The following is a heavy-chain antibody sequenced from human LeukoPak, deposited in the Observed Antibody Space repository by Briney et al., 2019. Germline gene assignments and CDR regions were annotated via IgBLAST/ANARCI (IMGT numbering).Heavy chain of an antibody. V-gene: IGHV1-2*02. J-gene: IGHJ4*02. Sequence: ASVKVSCKASGYTFTGYYMHWVRQAPGQGLEWMGWINPNSGGTNYAQKFQGRVTMTRDTSISTAYMELSRLRSDDTAVYYCVRDRFDGSGSYVLYYFDYWGQGTLVTVSS. CDR2: INPNSGGT. D-gene: IGHD3-10*01. CDR1: GYTFTGYY. CDR3: VRDRFDGSGSYVLYYFDY.